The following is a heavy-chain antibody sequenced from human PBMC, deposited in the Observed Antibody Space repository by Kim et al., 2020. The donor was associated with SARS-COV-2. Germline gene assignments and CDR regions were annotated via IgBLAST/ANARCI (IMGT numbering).Heavy chain of an antibody. J-gene: IGHJ5*02. Sequence: GESLKISCKGSGYSFTSYWISWVRQMPGKGLEWMGRIDPSDSYTNYSPSFQGHVTISADKSISTAYLQWSSLKASDTAMYYCARLENEPGIAAAFDPWGQGTLVTVSS. CDR2: IDPSDSYT. D-gene: IGHD6-13*01. V-gene: IGHV5-10-1*01. CDR1: GYSFTSYW. CDR3: ARLENEPGIAAAFDP.